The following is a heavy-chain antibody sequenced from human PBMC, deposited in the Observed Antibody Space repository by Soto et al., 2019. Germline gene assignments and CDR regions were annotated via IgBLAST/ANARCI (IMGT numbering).Heavy chain of an antibody. CDR3: AREGDAFGAPFDY. V-gene: IGHV4-30-4*01. J-gene: IGHJ4*02. D-gene: IGHD3-10*01. Sequence: QVQLQESGPGLVKPSQTLSLTCTVSGGSVSSDDYFWSWIRQPPGKGLEWIGYIHHPGSTHYNPSLKSRVTISVYMSKNEFSLKLSSVTAADTAVYYCAREGDAFGAPFDYWGQGTLVTVSS. CDR1: GGSVSSDDYF. CDR2: IHHPGST.